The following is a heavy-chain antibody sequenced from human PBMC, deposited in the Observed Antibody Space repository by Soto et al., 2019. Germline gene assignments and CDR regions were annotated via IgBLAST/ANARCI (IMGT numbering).Heavy chain of an antibody. Sequence: EVQLLESGGDLIQPGGSLRLSCAASGFTFNIYAMTWVRQAPGKGLEWVSAISRYGDFTYYADSVEGRFTISRDNSKNTLYLQMNSLRAEDTAVYYCAKDRYLDHDSRGHLFDNWGQGTLVTVSS. CDR3: AKDRYLDHDSRGHLFDN. J-gene: IGHJ4*02. D-gene: IGHD3-22*01. CDR2: ISRYGDFT. CDR1: GFTFNIYA. V-gene: IGHV3-23*01.